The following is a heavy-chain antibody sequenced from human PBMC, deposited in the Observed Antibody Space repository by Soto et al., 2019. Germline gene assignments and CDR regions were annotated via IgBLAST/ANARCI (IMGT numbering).Heavy chain of an antibody. CDR2: INAGNGNT. CDR1: GYTFTSYA. CDR3: ARLAARGEYYFDY. J-gene: IGHJ4*02. V-gene: IGHV1-3*01. D-gene: IGHD6-6*01. Sequence: ASVKATCKASGYTFTSYAMHWGRQDPGQRLEWMGWINAGNGNTKYSQKFQGGVTITRDTSASTAYLQWSSLKASDTAMYYCARLAARGEYYFDYWGQGTLVTVSS.